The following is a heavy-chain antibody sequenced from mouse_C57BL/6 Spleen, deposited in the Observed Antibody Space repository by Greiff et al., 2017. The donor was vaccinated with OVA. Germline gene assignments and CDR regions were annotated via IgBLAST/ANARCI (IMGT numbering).Heavy chain of an antibody. V-gene: IGHV1-80*01. J-gene: IGHJ2*01. D-gene: IGHD3-2*02. CDR1: GYAFSSYW. Sequence: VHLVESGAELVKPGASVKISCKASGYAFSSYWMNWVKQRPGKGLEWIGQIYPGDGDTNYNGKFKGKATLTADKSSSTAYMQLSSLTSEDSAVYFCAREVDSSGYFDYWGQGTTLTVSS. CDR3: AREVDSSGYFDY. CDR2: IYPGDGDT.